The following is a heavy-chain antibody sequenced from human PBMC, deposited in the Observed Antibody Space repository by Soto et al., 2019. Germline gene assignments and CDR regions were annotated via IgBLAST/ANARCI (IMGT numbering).Heavy chain of an antibody. V-gene: IGHV3-48*02. CDR3: ARVHRSPGYSYGDFDY. CDR2: ISSSSSTI. D-gene: IGHD5-18*01. Sequence: HPGGSLRLSCAASGFTFSSYSMNWVRQAPGKGLEWVSYISSSSSTIYYADSVKGRFTISRDNAKNSLYLQMNSLRDEDTAVYYCARVHRSPGYSYGDFDYWGQGTLVTVSS. CDR1: GFTFSSYS. J-gene: IGHJ4*02.